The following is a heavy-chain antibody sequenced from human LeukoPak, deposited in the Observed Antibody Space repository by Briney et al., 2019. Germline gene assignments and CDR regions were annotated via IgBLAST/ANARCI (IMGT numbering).Heavy chain of an antibody. D-gene: IGHD3-22*01. Sequence: PGGTLRLSCAASGFTFSSYGMSWVRQAPGKGLEWVSAISGSGGSTYYADSVKGRFTISRDNSKNTLYLQMNSLRAEDTAVYYCAKDFFYYDSSGNFDYWGQGTLVTVSS. CDR2: ISGSGGST. J-gene: IGHJ4*02. CDR1: GFTFSSYG. CDR3: AKDFFYYDSSGNFDY. V-gene: IGHV3-23*01.